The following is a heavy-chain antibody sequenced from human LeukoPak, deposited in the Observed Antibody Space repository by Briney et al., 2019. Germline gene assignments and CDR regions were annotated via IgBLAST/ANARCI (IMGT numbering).Heavy chain of an antibody. D-gene: IGHD3-22*01. V-gene: IGHV1-69*13. CDR2: IIPIFGTA. J-gene: IGHJ4*02. Sequence: SVKVSCKASGGTFSSYAISWVRQAPGQGLEWMGGIIPIFGTANYAQKFQGRVTITADESTSTAYMELSSLRSEDTAVYYCARDVYYDSSGLFDYWGQGTLVTVSS. CDR1: GGTFSSYA. CDR3: ARDVYYDSSGLFDY.